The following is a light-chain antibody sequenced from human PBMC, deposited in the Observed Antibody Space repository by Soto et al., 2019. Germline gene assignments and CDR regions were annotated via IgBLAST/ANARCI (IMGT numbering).Light chain of an antibody. CDR1: QSISSW. J-gene: IGKJ1*01. CDR2: DAS. Sequence: DIQMTQSPSTLSASVGDRVTTTCRASQSISSWLAWYQQKPGKAPKLLIYDASSLESGVPSRFSGSGSGTEFTLTISSLQPDDFATYYCQQYNSYSTFGQGTKVDTK. CDR3: QQYNSYST. V-gene: IGKV1-5*01.